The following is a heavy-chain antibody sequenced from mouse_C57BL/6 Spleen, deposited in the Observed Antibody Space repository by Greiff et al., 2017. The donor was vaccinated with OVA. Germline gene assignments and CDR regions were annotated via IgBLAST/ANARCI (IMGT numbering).Heavy chain of an antibody. CDR1: GFNIKDYY. J-gene: IGHJ3*01. CDR3: AKNYGNLAWFAY. CDR2: IDPEGGET. D-gene: IGHD2-1*01. V-gene: IGHV14-2*01. Sequence: VQLKQSGAELVKPGASVKLSCTASGFNIKDYYMHWVKQRTEQGLEWIGRIDPEGGETKYAPKFQGKATITADKSSNTAYLQLSSLTSEDTAVYYCAKNYGNLAWFAYWGQGTLVTVSA.